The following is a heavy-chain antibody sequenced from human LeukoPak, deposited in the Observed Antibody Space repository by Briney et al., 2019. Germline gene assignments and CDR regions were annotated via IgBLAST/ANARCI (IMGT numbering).Heavy chain of an antibody. CDR2: ISSSSSYI. CDR3: ARSYSSPDYFDY. Sequence: GGTLRLSCAASGFTFSRYWMSWVRQAPGKGLEWVSSISSSSSYIYYADSVKGRFTISRDNAKNSLYLQMNSLRAEDTAVYYCARSYSSPDYFDYWGQGTLVTVSS. V-gene: IGHV3-21*01. CDR1: GFTFSRYW. J-gene: IGHJ4*02. D-gene: IGHD6-13*01.